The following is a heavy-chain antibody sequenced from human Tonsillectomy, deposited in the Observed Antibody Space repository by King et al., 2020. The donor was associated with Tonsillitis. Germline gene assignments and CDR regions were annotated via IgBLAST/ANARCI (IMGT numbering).Heavy chain of an antibody. Sequence: VQLVESGGGVVQPGGSLRLSCAASGFTFSSYAIHWVRQAPGKGPEWVALISYDGNNKYYTDSVEGRFSISRDNSKNTVYLQMNSLRPEDTAVYFCAKWGGTPVPGSDGPIDHWGQGALVTVSS. CDR1: GFTFSSYA. J-gene: IGHJ4*02. D-gene: IGHD6-19*01. CDR3: AKWGGTPVPGSDGPIDH. CDR2: ISYDGNNK. V-gene: IGHV3-30*04.